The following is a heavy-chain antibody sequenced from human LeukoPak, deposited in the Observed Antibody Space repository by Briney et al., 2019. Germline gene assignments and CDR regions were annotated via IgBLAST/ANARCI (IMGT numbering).Heavy chain of an antibody. Sequence: GGSLRLSCAASGFTFSSYSMNWVRQAPGKGLEWVSSISSSSSYIYYADSVKGRFTISRDNAKNSLYLQMNSLRAEDTAVYYCARDILRRYCSGGSCYYYYYGMDVWGQGTTVTVSS. CDR2: ISSSSSYI. CDR1: GFTFSSYS. D-gene: IGHD2-15*01. CDR3: ARDILRRYCSGGSCYYYYYGMDV. V-gene: IGHV3-21*01. J-gene: IGHJ6*02.